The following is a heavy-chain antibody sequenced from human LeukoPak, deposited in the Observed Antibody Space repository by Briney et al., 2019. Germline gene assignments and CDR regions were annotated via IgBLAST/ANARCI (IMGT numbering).Heavy chain of an antibody. J-gene: IGHJ6*02. CDR3: ARDREVRGVNNYYYYYGMDV. Sequence: SETLSLTCTVSGGSVSSGSYYWSWIRQPPGKGLEWIGYIYYSGSTNYNPSLKSRVTISVDTSKNQSSLKLSSVTAADTAVYYCARDREVRGVNNYYYYYGMDVWGQGTTVTVSS. D-gene: IGHD3-10*01. V-gene: IGHV4-61*01. CDR2: IYYSGST. CDR1: GGSVSSGSYY.